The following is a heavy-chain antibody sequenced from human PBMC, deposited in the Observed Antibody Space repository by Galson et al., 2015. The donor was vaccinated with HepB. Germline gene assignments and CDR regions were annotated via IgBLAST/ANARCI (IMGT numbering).Heavy chain of an antibody. J-gene: IGHJ4*02. Sequence: SLRLSCAASGFTFSSYAMHWVRQAPGKGLEWVAVISYDGSNKYYADSVKGRFTISRDNSKNTLHLQMNSLRAEDTAVYYCATLYCSSTSCWSYGRGYYFDYWGQGTLVTVSS. V-gene: IGHV3-30*04. CDR1: GFTFSSYA. CDR3: ATLYCSSTSCWSYGRGYYFDY. CDR2: ISYDGSNK. D-gene: IGHD2-2*01.